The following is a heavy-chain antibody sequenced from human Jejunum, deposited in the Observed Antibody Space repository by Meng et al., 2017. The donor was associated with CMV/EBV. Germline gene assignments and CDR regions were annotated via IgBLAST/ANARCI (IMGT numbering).Heavy chain of an antibody. D-gene: IGHD6-19*01. V-gene: IGHV3-23*01. J-gene: IGHJ3*01. CDR2: IRDSGANT. Sequence: GMSWVRQAPGKGLEWVSAIRDSGANTYYAGSVTGRFTISRDNSHNTLYLQMHSLRAEDTAVYYCARALGLGAVMPNYDAFDLWGQGTVVTVSS. CDR1: G. CDR3: ARALGLGAVMPNYDAFDL.